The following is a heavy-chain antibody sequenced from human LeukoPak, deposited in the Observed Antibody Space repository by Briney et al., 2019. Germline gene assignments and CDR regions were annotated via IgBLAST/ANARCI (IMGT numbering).Heavy chain of an antibody. CDR1: GFTFSTST. CDR2: IVVGSGNT. CDR3: TADLDY. V-gene: IGHV1-58*01. Sequence: GASVKVSCKASGFTFSTSTVQWVRQTRGQRLDWIGGIVVGSGNTKYAQNFQERVAITRDMSTSTAYMELSSLRSEDTALYYCTADLDYWGQGTLVTVSS. J-gene: IGHJ4*02.